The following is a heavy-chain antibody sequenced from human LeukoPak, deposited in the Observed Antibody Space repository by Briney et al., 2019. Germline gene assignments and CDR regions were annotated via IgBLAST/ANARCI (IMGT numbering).Heavy chain of an antibody. CDR2: INPSGGST. J-gene: IGHJ4*02. D-gene: IGHD3-22*01. Sequence: GASVKVSCKASGYTFTSYYMHWVRQAPGQGLEWMGIINPSGGSTSYAQKFQGRVTMTRDTSTSTVYMELSSLRSEDTAVYYCARASPSGKIVVNPIDYWGQGTLVTVSS. CDR3: ARASPSGKIVVNPIDY. V-gene: IGHV1-46*01. CDR1: GYTFTSYY.